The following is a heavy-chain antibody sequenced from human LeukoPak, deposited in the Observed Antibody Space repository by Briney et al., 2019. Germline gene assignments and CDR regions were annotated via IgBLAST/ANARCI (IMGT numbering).Heavy chain of an antibody. CDR3: ARDYYYDSSGHYYYMDV. CDR2: IIPIFGTA. D-gene: IGHD3-22*01. J-gene: IGHJ6*03. V-gene: IGHV1-69*13. CDR1: GGTFSSYA. Sequence: SVKVSCKASGGTFSSYAISWVRQAPGRGLEWMGGIIPIFGTANYAQKFQGRVTITADESTSTAYMELSSLRSEDTAVYYCARDYYYDSSGHYYYMDVWGKGTTVTISS.